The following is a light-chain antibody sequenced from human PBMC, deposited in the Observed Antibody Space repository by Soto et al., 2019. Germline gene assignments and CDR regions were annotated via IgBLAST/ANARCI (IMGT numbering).Light chain of an antibody. CDR3: HQYGSSPET. Sequence: EIVLTQSTGTLSLSPGERATLSCRASQSIRSSYLAWYQQKPGQAPRLLIYGASSRATGIPDRFSGSGSGTDFTLTISRLEPEDFVVYYCHQYGSSPETFGQGTKVDIK. V-gene: IGKV3-20*01. CDR2: GAS. J-gene: IGKJ1*01. CDR1: QSIRSSY.